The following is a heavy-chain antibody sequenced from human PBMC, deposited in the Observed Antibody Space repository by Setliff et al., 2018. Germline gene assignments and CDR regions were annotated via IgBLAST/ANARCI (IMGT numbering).Heavy chain of an antibody. D-gene: IGHD3-22*01. V-gene: IGHV4-4*08. CDR3: ARGPRFDYESPTYRRRFDP. Sequence: PSETLSLTCTVSGDTLSVYYWSWVRQSPGQGLEWIGYIYSSGSTNYNPSLESRVTILIDKSKNQFSLNLTSVTAADTAVYYCARGPRFDYESPTYRRRFDPWGQGTAVTVSS. J-gene: IGHJ5*02. CDR1: GDTLSVYY. CDR2: IYSSGST.